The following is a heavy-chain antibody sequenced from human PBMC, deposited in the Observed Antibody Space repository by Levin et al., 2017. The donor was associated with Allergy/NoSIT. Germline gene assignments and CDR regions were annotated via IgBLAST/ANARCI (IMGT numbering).Heavy chain of an antibody. CDR1: GFTFKNYA. Sequence: GESLKISCAASGFTFKNYALTWVRQAPGKGLEWVSSISGSGDYTYYADSARGRFTISRDNSKNTLYLQMNSLRAEDTAVYYCAKDLSGGLLYFAESPDAFQIWGQGTMDTVSS. D-gene: IGHD3-10*01. CDR2: ISGSGDYT. J-gene: IGHJ3*02. V-gene: IGHV3-23*01. CDR3: AKDLSGGLLYFAESPDAFQI.